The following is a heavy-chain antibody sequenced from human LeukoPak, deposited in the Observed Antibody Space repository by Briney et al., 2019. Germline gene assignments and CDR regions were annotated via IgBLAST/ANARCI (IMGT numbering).Heavy chain of an antibody. Sequence: GGSLRLSSAASGFTVSTYSMNWVRQAPGKGLEWISYISSSISPIYYADSVKGRFTTSRDNAKNSLYLQINSLRAEDTAVYYCVRRSRSDAFDIWGQGTKVTVSS. CDR2: ISSSISPI. V-gene: IGHV3-48*01. CDR3: VRRSRSDAFDI. J-gene: IGHJ3*02. D-gene: IGHD1-14*01. CDR1: GFTVSTYS.